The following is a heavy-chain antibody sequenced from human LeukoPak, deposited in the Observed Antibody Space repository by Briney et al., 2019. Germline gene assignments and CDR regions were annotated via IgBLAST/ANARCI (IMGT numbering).Heavy chain of an antibody. CDR3: ARGPYCSGGSCPDY. Sequence: GASVKVSCKASGHTFTSYYMHWVRQAPGQGLEWMGWISAYNGNTNYAQKLQGRVTMTTDTSTSTAYMELRSLRSDDTAVYYCARGPYCSGGSCPDYWGQGTLVTVSS. V-gene: IGHV1-18*04. J-gene: IGHJ4*02. D-gene: IGHD2-15*01. CDR1: GHTFTSYY. CDR2: ISAYNGNT.